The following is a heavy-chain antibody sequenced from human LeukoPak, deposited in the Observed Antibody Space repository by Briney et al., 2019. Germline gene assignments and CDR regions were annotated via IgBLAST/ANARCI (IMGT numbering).Heavy chain of an antibody. CDR3: ARDHSRIAVAGTGESYFDY. D-gene: IGHD6-19*01. Sequence: SETLSLTCTVSGGSISSYYWSWIRQPPGKGLEWIGYIYYSGSTNYNPSLKSRVTISVDTSKNQFSLKLSSVTAADTAVYYCARDHSRIAVAGTGESYFDYWGQGTLVTVSS. J-gene: IGHJ4*02. V-gene: IGHV4-59*12. CDR1: GGSISSYY. CDR2: IYYSGST.